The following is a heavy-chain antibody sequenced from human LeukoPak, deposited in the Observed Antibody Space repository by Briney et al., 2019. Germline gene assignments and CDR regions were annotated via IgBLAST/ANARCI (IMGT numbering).Heavy chain of an antibody. Sequence: ASVKVSCKASGYTFTDRYIHWVRQAPGQGLEWMGWIYPNGGGTNYAQKFQGRVTMTRDMSTSTVYMELSSLRSEDTAVYYCARGMYIGYYDFWSGYYTQVGDAFDIWGQGTMVTVSS. D-gene: IGHD3-3*01. CDR3: ARGMYIGYYDFWSGYYTQVGDAFDI. CDR1: GYTFTDRY. J-gene: IGHJ3*02. CDR2: IYPNGGGT. V-gene: IGHV1-2*02.